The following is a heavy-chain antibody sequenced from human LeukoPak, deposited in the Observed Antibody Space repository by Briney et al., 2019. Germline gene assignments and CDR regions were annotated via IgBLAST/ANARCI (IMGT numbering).Heavy chain of an antibody. Sequence: SETLSLTCTVSGGSISSYYWSWIRQPPGKGLEWIGYIYYSGSTNYNPSLKSRVTISVDTSKNQFSLKLSSVTAADTAVYYCARGRYSGYDFDYWGQGTLVTVSS. D-gene: IGHD5-12*01. V-gene: IGHV4-59*01. J-gene: IGHJ4*02. CDR2: IYYSGST. CDR3: ARGRYSGYDFDY. CDR1: GGSISSYY.